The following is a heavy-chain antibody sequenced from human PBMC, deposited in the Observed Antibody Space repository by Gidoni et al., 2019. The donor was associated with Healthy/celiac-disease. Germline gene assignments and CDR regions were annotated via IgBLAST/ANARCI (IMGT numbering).Heavy chain of an antibody. D-gene: IGHD3-10*01. CDR3: AKDTHGRPSSGGLFDL. V-gene: IGHV3-9*01. CDR2: ISWNSGSI. Sequence: EVQLVESGGGLVQPGRSLRLSCAASGFTFDDYAMHWVRQAPGKGLEWVSGISWNSGSIGYADSVKGRFTISRDNAKNSLYLQMNSLRAEDTALYYCAKDTHGRPSSGGLFDLWGRGTLVTVSS. J-gene: IGHJ2*01. CDR1: GFTFDDYA.